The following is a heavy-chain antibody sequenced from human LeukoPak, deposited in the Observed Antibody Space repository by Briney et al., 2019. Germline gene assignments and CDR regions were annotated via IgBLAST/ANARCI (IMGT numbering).Heavy chain of an antibody. Sequence: AGGSLRLSCIASGITFRNYAVSWVRQAPEKGLDWVSAISGSGGSTYYADSVKGRFTISRDNSKNTLYLQMNSLRAEDTAVYYCAKHSTGVECWGRGTLVTVSS. J-gene: IGHJ2*01. CDR3: AKHSTGVEC. V-gene: IGHV3-23*01. D-gene: IGHD3-10*01. CDR1: GITFRNYA. CDR2: ISGSGGST.